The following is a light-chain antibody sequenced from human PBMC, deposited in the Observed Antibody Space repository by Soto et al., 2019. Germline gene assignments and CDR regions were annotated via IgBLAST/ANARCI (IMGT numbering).Light chain of an antibody. Sequence: IVLTQSPATLSLSPGEGATLSCRASQSVRNYLAWYQQKLGQPPRLLLYNASNRATGIPARFSGSGSGTAFTLTISSLEPEDFAVYYCQQRSSWPLTFGQGTRLEIK. V-gene: IGKV3-11*01. CDR2: NAS. CDR3: QQRSSWPLT. J-gene: IGKJ5*01. CDR1: QSVRNY.